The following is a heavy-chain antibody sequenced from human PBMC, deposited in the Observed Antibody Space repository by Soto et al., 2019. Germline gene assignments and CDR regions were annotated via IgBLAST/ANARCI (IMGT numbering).Heavy chain of an antibody. J-gene: IGHJ6*02. CDR2: INSDGSST. D-gene: IGHD5-12*01. V-gene: IGHV3-74*01. Sequence: GGSLRLSCAASGFTFSSYWMHWVRQAPGKGLVWVSRINSDGSSTSYADSVKGRFTISRDNAKNTLYLQMNSLRAEDTAVYYCARAGVDIVATIKGYYYYYGMDVWGQGTTVTVSS. CDR3: ARAGVDIVATIKGYYYYYGMDV. CDR1: GFTFSSYW.